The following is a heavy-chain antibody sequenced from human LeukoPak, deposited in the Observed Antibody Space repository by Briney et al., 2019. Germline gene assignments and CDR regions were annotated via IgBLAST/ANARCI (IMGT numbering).Heavy chain of an antibody. CDR2: VYSGGTT. J-gene: IGHJ4*02. V-gene: IGHV3-66*01. CDR1: GFTVSTNY. CDR3: VKSPWYHGSGSYSGTIH. D-gene: IGHD3-10*01. Sequence: PGGSLRLSCAASGFTVSTNYMSWVRQAPGKGLEWVSLVYSGGTTYHADSVKGRFTISRDDSKNTVYLQMNSLSAEDTAVYYCVKSPWYHGSGSYSGTIHWGQGTLVTVSS.